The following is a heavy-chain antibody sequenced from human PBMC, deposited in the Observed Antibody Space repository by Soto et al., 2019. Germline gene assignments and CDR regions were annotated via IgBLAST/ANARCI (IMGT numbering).Heavy chain of an antibody. D-gene: IGHD1-1*01. J-gene: IGHJ4*02. CDR2: MYYSGST. V-gene: IGHV4-59*01. CDR1: GGSISSYY. CDR3: ASFEVIGIYFDS. Sequence: SETLSLTCTVSGGSISSYYWSWIRQPPGKGLEWIGYMYYSGSTNYNPSLKSRVTISVDTSKNQFSLNLSSVTAADTAVYYCASFEVIGIYFDSWGQGTMVTVSS.